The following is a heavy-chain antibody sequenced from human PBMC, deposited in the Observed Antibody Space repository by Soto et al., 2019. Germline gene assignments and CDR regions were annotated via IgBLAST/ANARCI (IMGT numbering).Heavy chain of an antibody. V-gene: IGHV1-69*13. D-gene: IGHD6-6*01. CDR2: IIPIFGTA. J-gene: IGHJ6*02. CDR3: ARDRRPDYSSSSLIYYYYGMDV. CDR1: GGTFSSYA. Sequence: SVKVSCKASGGTFSSYAISWVRQAPGQGLEWMGGIIPIFGTANYAQKFQGRVTITADESTSTAYMELSSLRSEDTVVYYCARDRRPDYSSSSLIYYYYGMDVWGQGTTVTVSS.